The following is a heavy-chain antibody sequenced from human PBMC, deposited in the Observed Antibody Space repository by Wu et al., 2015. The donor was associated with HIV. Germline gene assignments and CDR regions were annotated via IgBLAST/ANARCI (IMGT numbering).Heavy chain of an antibody. CDR1: GGSFSGYY. Sequence: QVQLQQWGAGLLKPSETLSLTCAVYGGSFSGYYWSWIRQPPGKGLEWIGEINHSGSTNYNPSLKSRVTISVDTSKKQFSLKLSSVTAADTAVYYCARGQYPQPFYESSGYPLYYFDYWGQGTLVTVSS. CDR3: ARGQYPQPFYESSGYPLYYFDY. CDR2: INHSGST. V-gene: IGHV4-34*01. D-gene: IGHD3-22*01. J-gene: IGHJ4*02.